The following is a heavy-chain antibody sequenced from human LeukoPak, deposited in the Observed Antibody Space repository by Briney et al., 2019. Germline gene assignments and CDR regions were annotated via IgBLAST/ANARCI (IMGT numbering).Heavy chain of an antibody. Sequence: GGSLRLSCAASGFTFSSYGMHWVRQAPGKGLEWVAVIWYDGSNKYYADSVMGRFTISRDNSKNTLYLQMNSLRAEDTAVYYCARDLFGTLWFGELPWGQGTLVTVSS. D-gene: IGHD3-10*01. CDR2: IWYDGSNK. CDR3: ARDLFGTLWFGELP. CDR1: GFTFSSYG. V-gene: IGHV3-33*01. J-gene: IGHJ5*02.